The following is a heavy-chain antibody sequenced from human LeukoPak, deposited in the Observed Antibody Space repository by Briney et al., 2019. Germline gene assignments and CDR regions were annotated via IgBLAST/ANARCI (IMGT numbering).Heavy chain of an antibody. D-gene: IGHD3-22*01. V-gene: IGHV3-23*01. CDR2: ISGSGGNT. J-gene: IGHJ4*02. Sequence: GASLRLSCAASGFTFSSYAMSWVREAPGKGLEWASAISGSGGNTYYADSVKGRFTISRDNSKNTLYLQMNSLRAEDTAVYYCAKAAPGSGYYLFDYWGQGTLVTVSS. CDR3: AKAAPGSGYYLFDY. CDR1: GFTFSSYA.